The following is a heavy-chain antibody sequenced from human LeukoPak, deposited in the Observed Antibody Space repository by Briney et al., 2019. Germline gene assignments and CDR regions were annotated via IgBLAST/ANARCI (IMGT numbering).Heavy chain of an antibody. CDR3: ARGGGSGYYWRFDY. D-gene: IGHD3-22*01. CDR2: IYYSGST. CDR1: GGSISSYY. J-gene: IGHJ4*02. Sequence: SETLSLTCTVSGGSISSYYWSWIRQPPGKGLEWIGYIYYSGSTNYNPSLKSRVTISVDTSKNQFSLKLSSVTAADTAVYYCARGGGSGYYWRFDYWGQGTLVTVSS. V-gene: IGHV4-59*12.